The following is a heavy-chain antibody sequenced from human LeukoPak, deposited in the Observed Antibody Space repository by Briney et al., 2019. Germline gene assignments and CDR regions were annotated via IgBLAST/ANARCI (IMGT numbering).Heavy chain of an antibody. CDR3: ARVGGNWSPDY. CDR2: ISSSGSTI. J-gene: IGHJ4*02. CDR1: GFTVSSNY. V-gene: IGHV3-48*04. Sequence: GSLRLSCAASGFTVSSNYMNWVRQAPGKGLEWVSCISSSGSTIYYADSVKGRFTISRDNAKNSLYLQMNSLRAEDTAVYYCARVGGNWSPDYWGQGTLVTVSS.